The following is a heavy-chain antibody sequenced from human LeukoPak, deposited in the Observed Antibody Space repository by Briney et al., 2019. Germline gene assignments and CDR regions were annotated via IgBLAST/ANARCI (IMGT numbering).Heavy chain of an antibody. D-gene: IGHD3-9*01. V-gene: IGHV3-23*01. CDR3: AKVRDILTGYYYPAPVFDY. J-gene: IGHJ4*02. Sequence: GGSLRLSCAASGFTFSSYSMSWVRQAPGKGLEWVSAISGSGGSTYYADSVKGRFAISRDNSKNTLYLQMNSLRAEDTAVYYCAKVRDILTGYYYPAPVFDYWGQGTLVTVSS. CDR2: ISGSGGST. CDR1: GFTFSSYS.